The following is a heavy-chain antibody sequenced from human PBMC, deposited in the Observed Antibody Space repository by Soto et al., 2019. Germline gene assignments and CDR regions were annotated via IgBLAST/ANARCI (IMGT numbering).Heavy chain of an antibody. CDR2: IIPIFNTS. Sequence: QVQLVQSGADVKKPGSSVRVSCKASAGSFNSHSFSWVRQAPGQGLEWVGTIIPIFNTSTYAERFQGRVTITADSSTSTAYMDLSSLTSEDSAVYYCATDDTVMVGADSAFDIWGQGTMVTVSS. D-gene: IGHD4-17*01. CDR3: ATDDTVMVGADSAFDI. V-gene: IGHV1-69*18. CDR1: AGSFNSHS. J-gene: IGHJ3*02.